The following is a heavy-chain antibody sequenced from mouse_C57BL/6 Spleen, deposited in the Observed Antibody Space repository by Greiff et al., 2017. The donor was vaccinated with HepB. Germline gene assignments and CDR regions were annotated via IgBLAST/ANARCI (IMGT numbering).Heavy chain of an antibody. V-gene: IGHV5-17*01. Sequence: VQLKESGGGLVKPGGSLKLSCAASGFTFSDYGMHWVRQAPEKGLEWVAYISSGSSTIYYADTVKGRFTISRDNAKNTLFLQMTSLRSEDTAMYYCARDGYPYYAMDYWGQGTSGTVSS. CDR1: GFTFSDYG. D-gene: IGHD2-3*01. CDR3: ARDGYPYYAMDY. J-gene: IGHJ4*01. CDR2: ISSGSSTI.